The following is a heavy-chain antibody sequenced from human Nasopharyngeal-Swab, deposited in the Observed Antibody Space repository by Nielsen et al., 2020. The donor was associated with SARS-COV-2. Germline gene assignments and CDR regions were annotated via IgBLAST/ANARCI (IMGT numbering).Heavy chain of an antibody. D-gene: IGHD3-3*01. CDR2: IYPGDSDT. J-gene: IGHJ4*02. Sequence: VRQMPGKGLEWMGIIYPGDSDTRYSPSFQGQVTISADKSISTAYLQWSSLKASDTAMYYCARRDDSYYFDYWGQGTRVTVSS. V-gene: IGHV5-51*01. CDR3: ARRDDSYYFDY.